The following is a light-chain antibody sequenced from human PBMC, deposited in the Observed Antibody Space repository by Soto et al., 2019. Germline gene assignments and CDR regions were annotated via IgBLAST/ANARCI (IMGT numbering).Light chain of an antibody. Sequence: DIQMTQSPSTLSASVGDRVTISCRASQSISRWWAWYQQKPGKAPNLLIYDVSTLESGVPPRYSGSGSGTEFTLTVSSLQPDDFATYYCQQYNGHSTFGQGTKVEIK. CDR3: QQYNGHST. CDR1: QSISRW. V-gene: IGKV1-5*01. CDR2: DVS. J-gene: IGKJ1*01.